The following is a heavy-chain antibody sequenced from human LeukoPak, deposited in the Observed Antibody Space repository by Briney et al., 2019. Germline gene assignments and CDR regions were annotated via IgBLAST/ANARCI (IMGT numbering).Heavy chain of an antibody. Sequence: SETLSLTCTVSGGSISSYYWSWIRQPPGKGLEWIGYIYYSGSTNYNPSLKSRVTISVDTSKNQFSLKLSSVTAADTAVYYCARDHVVVIGGGHFDYWGQGTLVTVSS. CDR3: ARDHVVVIGGGHFDY. J-gene: IGHJ4*02. D-gene: IGHD2-21*01. CDR1: GGSISSYY. CDR2: IYYSGST. V-gene: IGHV4-59*01.